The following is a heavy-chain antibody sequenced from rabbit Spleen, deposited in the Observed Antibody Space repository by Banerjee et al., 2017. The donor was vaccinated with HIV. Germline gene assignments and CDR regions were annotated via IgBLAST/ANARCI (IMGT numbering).Heavy chain of an antibody. Sequence: QSLEESGGDLVKPGASLTLTCTASGFSFSDNDYMCWVRQAPGKGLEWIACIYSSSVITWYASWAKGRFTISKTSSTTVTLQMTSLTDADTATYFCARDLVAVIGWNFNLWGQGTLVTVS. J-gene: IGHJ4*01. D-gene: IGHD1-1*01. CDR2: IYSSSVIT. CDR3: ARDLVAVIGWNFNL. CDR1: GFSFSDNDY. V-gene: IGHV1S40*01.